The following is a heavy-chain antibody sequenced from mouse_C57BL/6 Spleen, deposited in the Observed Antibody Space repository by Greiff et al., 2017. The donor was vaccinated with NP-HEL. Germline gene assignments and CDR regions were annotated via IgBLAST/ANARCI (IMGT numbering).Heavy chain of an antibody. D-gene: IGHD1-1*01. V-gene: IGHV8-12*01. CDR2: IYWDDDK. Sequence: QVTLKVCGPGILQSSQTLSLTCSFSGFSLSTSGMGVSWIRQPSGKGLELLAHIYWDDDKRYNPSLKSRLTISKYTSRNQVFLKITSVDTADTATYYCARSGSRTVDWYFDVWGTGTTVTVSS. CDR3: ARSGSRTVDWYFDV. CDR1: GFSLSTSGMG. J-gene: IGHJ1*03.